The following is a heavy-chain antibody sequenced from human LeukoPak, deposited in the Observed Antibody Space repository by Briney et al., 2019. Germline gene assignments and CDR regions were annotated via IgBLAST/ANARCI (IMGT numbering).Heavy chain of an antibody. CDR2: IFYSGST. D-gene: IGHD3-10*01. CDR1: GGSISTSNYY. CDR3: ARGFRRGGFDY. Sequence: SETLSLTCTVSGGSISTSNYYWGWIRQPPGKGLEWIGNIFYSGSTYYSPSLKSRVTISVDTSKNQFSLKLSSVTAADTAVYYCARGFRRGGFDYWGQGTLVTVSS. J-gene: IGHJ4*02. V-gene: IGHV4-39*07.